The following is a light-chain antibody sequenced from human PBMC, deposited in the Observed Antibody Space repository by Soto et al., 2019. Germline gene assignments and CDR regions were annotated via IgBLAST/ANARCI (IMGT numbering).Light chain of an antibody. J-gene: IGLJ2*01. CDR2: SNN. CDR1: ISNIGSNT. Sequence: QSVLTQPPSASRTPGQGVSISCSGSISNIGSNTVAWYQQLPGTAPKLLIYSNNRRPSGVPDRFSGSKSGTSASLAISGLQSEDEADYYCAAWDDSLNGVLFGGGTKLTVL. CDR3: AAWDDSLNGVL. V-gene: IGLV1-44*01.